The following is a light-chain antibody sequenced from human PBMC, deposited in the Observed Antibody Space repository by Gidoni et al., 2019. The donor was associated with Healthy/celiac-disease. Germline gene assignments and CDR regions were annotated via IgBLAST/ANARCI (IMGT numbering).Light chain of an antibody. Sequence: EIVLTQSPGTLSLSPGERATLSCRASQSVSSSYLAWYHQKPGQAPRLLIYGASSRATGIPDRFSVSGSRTDFTLTISRLEPEAFAVYYCHQYGRSPRYSFGQGTKLELQ. CDR3: HQYGRSPRYS. CDR2: GAS. V-gene: IGKV3-20*01. CDR1: QSVSSSY. J-gene: IGKJ2*03.